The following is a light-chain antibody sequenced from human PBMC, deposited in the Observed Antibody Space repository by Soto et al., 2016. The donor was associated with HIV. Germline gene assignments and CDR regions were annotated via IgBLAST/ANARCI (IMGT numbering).Light chain of an antibody. CDR2: GKD. CDR3: NSRDTSGNLWV. Sequence: SSELTQDPAVSVALGQTVRITCQGDSLRNYYASWYQQKPGQAPVLVVYGKDNRPSGIPDRFSGSSSGTQLPDHHWGSGGDESDYYCNSRDTSGNLWVFGGGTKLTVL. V-gene: IGLV3-19*01. J-gene: IGLJ3*02. CDR1: SLRNYY.